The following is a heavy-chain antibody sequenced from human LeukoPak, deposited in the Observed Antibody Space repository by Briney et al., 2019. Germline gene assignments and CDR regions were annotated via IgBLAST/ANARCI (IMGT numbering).Heavy chain of an antibody. J-gene: IGHJ4*02. V-gene: IGHV3-23*01. CDR2: ISGSGGST. D-gene: IGHD2-2*01. Sequence: PGGSLRLSCAASAFTFSSYAMSWVRQAPGMGLEWVSAISGSGGSTHYADSVKGRLTISRDKPKNTLYLQMNSLRVEDTAVYYCARVVPAADYWGQGTLVTVSS. CDR1: AFTFSSYA. CDR3: ARVVPAADY.